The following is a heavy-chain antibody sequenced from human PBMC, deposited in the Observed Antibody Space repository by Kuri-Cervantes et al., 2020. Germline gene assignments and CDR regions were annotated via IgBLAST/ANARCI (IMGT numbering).Heavy chain of an antibody. Sequence: SVKVSCKASGGTFSSYAISWVRQAPGQGLEWMGGIIPIFGTANYAQKFQGRVTITTDESTNTAYMELSSLRSEDTAVYYCARSEDSSGCLLDYWGQGTLVTVSS. D-gene: IGHD6-19*01. CDR1: GGTFSSYA. CDR2: IIPIFGTA. J-gene: IGHJ4*02. CDR3: ARSEDSSGCLLDY. V-gene: IGHV1-69*05.